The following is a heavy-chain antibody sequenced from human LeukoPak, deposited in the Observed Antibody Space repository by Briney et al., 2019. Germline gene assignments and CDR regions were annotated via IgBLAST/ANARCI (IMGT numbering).Heavy chain of an antibody. Sequence: GGSLRLSCVASGITFSTYAMSWVRQAPGKGLEWVANIKQDGSEKYYVDSVKGRFTISRDSAKNSVYLQMNSPRAEDTAVYYCARQLGGSGSYWGQGTLVTVSS. CDR3: ARQLGGSGSY. J-gene: IGHJ4*02. CDR1: GITFSTYA. V-gene: IGHV3-7*01. CDR2: IKQDGSEK. D-gene: IGHD3-10*01.